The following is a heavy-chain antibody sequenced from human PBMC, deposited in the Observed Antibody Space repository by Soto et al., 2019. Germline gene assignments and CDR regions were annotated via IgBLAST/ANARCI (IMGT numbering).Heavy chain of an antibody. J-gene: IGHJ6*03. CDR3: AFCENVVATIDIYNFYMEV. CDR1: GGSISSYY. CDR2: IYYSGST. Sequence: SETLSLTCTVSGGSISSYYWSWIRQPPGKGLEWIGYIYYSGSTNYNPSLKSRVTISVDTSKNQFSLKLSPVTAADTAVYYCAFCENVVATIDIYNFYMEVCIKVSADTV. D-gene: IGHD2-15*01. V-gene: IGHV4-59*08.